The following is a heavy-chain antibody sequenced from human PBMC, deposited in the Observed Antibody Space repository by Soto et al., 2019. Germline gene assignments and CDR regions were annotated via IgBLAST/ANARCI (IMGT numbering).Heavy chain of an antibody. J-gene: IGHJ6*02. CDR2: INYDGYS. CDR1: GGSITNYY. CDR3: ARHGFGPLHGLVDV. V-gene: IGHV4-59*08. Sequence: QVQLQESGPGLVKPSETLSLTCTVSGGSITNYYCSWFRQPPGKGLEWIGYINYDGYSAYNLTLKRRATPAMDASKTQFSLILESVTATDPAVYYCARHGFGPLHGLVDVWGPGTTVIVSS. D-gene: IGHD3-10*01.